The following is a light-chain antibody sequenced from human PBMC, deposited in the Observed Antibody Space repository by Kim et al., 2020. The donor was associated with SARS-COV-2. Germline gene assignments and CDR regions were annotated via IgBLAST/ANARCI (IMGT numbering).Light chain of an antibody. J-gene: IGKJ4*01. Sequence: SPGDGATLSCRASESVGSNLSWYQQNPGQGPRLLIYGASTRATGIPARFSGSGSGTEFTLTISSLQSEDFAVYYCQQYNNWPPLTFGGGTKVDIK. V-gene: IGKV3-15*01. CDR1: ESVGSN. CDR3: QQYNNWPPLT. CDR2: GAS.